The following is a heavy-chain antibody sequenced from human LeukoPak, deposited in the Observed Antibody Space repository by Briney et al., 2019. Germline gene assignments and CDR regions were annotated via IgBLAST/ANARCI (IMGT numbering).Heavy chain of an antibody. V-gene: IGHV3-23*01. CDR1: GFTFSSYA. CDR2: ISNSGGST. D-gene: IGHD6-6*01. CDR3: AKETSSSFDY. Sequence: PGGSLRLSCAASGFTFSSYAMNWVRQAPGKGLEWVPGISNSGGSTYYADSVKGRFTTSRDNSKNTLYLQMNSLRAEDTAVYYCAKETSSSFDYWGQGTLVTVSS. J-gene: IGHJ4*02.